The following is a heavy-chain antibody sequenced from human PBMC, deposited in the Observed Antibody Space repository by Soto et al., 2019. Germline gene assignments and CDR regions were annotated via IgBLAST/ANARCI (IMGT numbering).Heavy chain of an antibody. CDR1: GFSLTTSGVG. J-gene: IGHJ4*02. Sequence: QITLKESGRTLVKPTQTLTLTCTLSGFSLTTSGVGVGWIRQPPGKALEWLALIYWDDDRRYSPSLKSRLTITNDTSKNRVVITMTNMEPVDTATYFCPHIMSGRYISGWYGLFYVYWGQGTLVTVSS. V-gene: IGHV2-5*02. CDR2: IYWDDDR. CDR3: PHIMSGRYISGWYGLFYVY. D-gene: IGHD6-19*01.